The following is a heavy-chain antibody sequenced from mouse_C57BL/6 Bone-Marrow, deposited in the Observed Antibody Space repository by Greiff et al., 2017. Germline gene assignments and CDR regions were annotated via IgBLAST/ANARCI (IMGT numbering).Heavy chain of an antibody. V-gene: IGHV1-4*01. J-gene: IGHJ2*01. Sequence: VQLQQSGAELARPGASVKMSCKASGYTFTSYTMHWVKQRPGQGLEWIGYINPSSGYTKYNQKFKDKATLTADKSSSTAYMQLSSLTSEDSAVYYCATNWGCDYWGQGTTLTVSS. CDR2: INPSSGYT. CDR3: ATNWGCDY. CDR1: GYTFTSYT. D-gene: IGHD4-1*01.